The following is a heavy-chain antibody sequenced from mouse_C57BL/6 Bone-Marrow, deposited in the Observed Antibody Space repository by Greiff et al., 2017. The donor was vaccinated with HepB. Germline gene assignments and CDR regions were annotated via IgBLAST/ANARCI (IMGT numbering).Heavy chain of an antibody. J-gene: IGHJ2*01. V-gene: IGHV1-50*01. CDR1: GYTFTSSW. Sequence: QVQLQQPGAELVKPGASVKLSCKASGYTFTSSWMQWVKQRPGKGLEWIGEIDPSDSYTNYNQKFKGKATLTVDTSSSTAYMKLSSLTSEDSAVYYCVTQGNYASDYWGQGTTLTVSS. CDR2: IDPSDSYT. D-gene: IGHD2-1*01. CDR3: VTQGNYASDY.